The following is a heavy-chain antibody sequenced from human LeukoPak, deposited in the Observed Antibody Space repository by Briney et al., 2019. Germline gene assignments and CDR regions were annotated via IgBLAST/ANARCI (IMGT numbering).Heavy chain of an antibody. V-gene: IGHV3-48*04. CDR3: ARDHNYAFDN. D-gene: IGHD5-18*01. CDR1: GFPFIEYS. CDR2: IGISSGNT. J-gene: IGHJ4*02. Sequence: GGSLRLSCTASGFPFIEYSMNWVRQAPGKGLEWISYIGISSGNTKYADSVKGRFTISADNAKNSLYLQMNSPRVEDTAVYYCARDHNYAFDNWGQGTLVSVSS.